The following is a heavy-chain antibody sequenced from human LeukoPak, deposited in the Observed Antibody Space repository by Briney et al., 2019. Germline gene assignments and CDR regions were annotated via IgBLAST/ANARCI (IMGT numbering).Heavy chain of an antibody. CDR3: AREWSGFGELPDN. CDR2: ISYDGSNK. V-gene: IGHV3-30*04. CDR1: GFTFSSYA. Sequence: GGSPRLSCAASGFTFSSYAMHWVRQAPGKGLEWVAVISYDGSNKYYADSVKGRFTTSRDNAKNTLYLQMNSLRADDTAVYYCAREWSGFGELPDNWGQGTLVTVS. D-gene: IGHD3-10*01. J-gene: IGHJ4*02.